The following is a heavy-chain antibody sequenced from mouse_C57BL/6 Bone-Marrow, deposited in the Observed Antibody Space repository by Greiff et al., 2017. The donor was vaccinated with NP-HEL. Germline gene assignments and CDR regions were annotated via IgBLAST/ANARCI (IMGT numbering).Heavy chain of an antibody. D-gene: IGHD2-5*01. CDR1: GYTFTSYG. CDR2: IYPRSGNT. V-gene: IGHV1-81*01. J-gene: IGHJ4*01. Sequence: VQLVESGAELARPGASVKLSCKASGYTFTSYGISWVKQRTGQGLEWIGEIYPRSGNTYYNEKFKGKATLTADKSSSTAYMELRSLTSEDSAVYFCARERYSNFYAMDYWGQGTSVTVSS. CDR3: ARERYSNFYAMDY.